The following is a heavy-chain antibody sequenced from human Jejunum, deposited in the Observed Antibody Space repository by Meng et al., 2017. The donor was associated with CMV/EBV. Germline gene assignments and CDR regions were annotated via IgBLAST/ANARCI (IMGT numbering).Heavy chain of an antibody. V-gene: IGHV3-21*06. CDR3: ARLYTTTYGHSFDI. D-gene: IGHD2-2*02. CDR2: ISNNYNYI. J-gene: IGHJ3*02. Sequence: GFTFISYSMNWVRQAPGKGLEWVSSISNNYNYIYYVDSVKGRFTISRDNAKNSLFLQMNGLRAEDTAVYYCARLYTTTYGHSFDIWGQGTMVTVSS. CDR1: GFTFISYS.